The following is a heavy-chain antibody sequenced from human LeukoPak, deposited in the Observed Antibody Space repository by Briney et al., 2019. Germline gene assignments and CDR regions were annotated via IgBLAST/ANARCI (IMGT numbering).Heavy chain of an antibody. V-gene: IGHV3-30*03. Sequence: GGSLRLSCAASGFTFNSNGMNWVRQAPGKGLEWVAAITANGNSRNYADSVKGRFTISRDNSKNTLYLQMNSLRTEDTAVYYYARAPYYSGTYDFWGQGTVVIVSS. J-gene: IGHJ4*02. D-gene: IGHD3-10*01. CDR2: ITANGNSR. CDR1: GFTFNSNG. CDR3: ARAPYYSGTYDF.